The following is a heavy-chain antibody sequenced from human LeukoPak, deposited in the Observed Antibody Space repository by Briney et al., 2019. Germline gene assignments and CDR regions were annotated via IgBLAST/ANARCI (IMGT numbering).Heavy chain of an antibody. D-gene: IGHD2-15*01. CDR3: ARDLGVVAAANFVY. CDR2: IIPILGIA. V-gene: IGHV1-69*04. J-gene: IGHJ4*02. Sequence: ASVKVSCKASGGTFSSYAISWVRQAPGQGLEWMGRIIPILGIANYAQKFQGRVTITADKSTSTAYIELSSLRSGDTAGYYCARDLGVVAAANFVYWLRATLVSVSS. CDR1: GGTFSSYA.